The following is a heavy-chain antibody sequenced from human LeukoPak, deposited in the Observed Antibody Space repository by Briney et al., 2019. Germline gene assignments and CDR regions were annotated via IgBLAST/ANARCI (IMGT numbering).Heavy chain of an antibody. D-gene: IGHD2-2*01. CDR2: ISYDGSNK. Sequence: GGSLRLSCAASGFTLSSYAMHWVSQAPGKGLEWEAVISYDGSNKYYADSVKGRFTISRDNSKNTLYLQMNSLRAEDTAVYYCARDRDIVVVPAANPPDAFDIWAQGTMVTVSS. J-gene: IGHJ3*02. CDR3: ARDRDIVVVPAANPPDAFDI. V-gene: IGHV3-30*04. CDR1: GFTLSSYA.